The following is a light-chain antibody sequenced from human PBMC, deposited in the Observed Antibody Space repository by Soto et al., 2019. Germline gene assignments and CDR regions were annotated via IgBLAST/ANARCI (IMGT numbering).Light chain of an antibody. V-gene: IGLV2-23*02. CDR2: EVN. J-gene: IGLJ1*01. CDR3: CSYAGSSTYV. CDR1: SRDVGIYNL. Sequence: QSALTQPASVSGSPGQSITISCTGTSRDVGIYNLVYWYQQHPGEAPKLMIYEVNRRPSGVSDRFSGSKSGNTASLTISGLQTDDEADYYCCSYAGSSTYVFGTGTKLTVL.